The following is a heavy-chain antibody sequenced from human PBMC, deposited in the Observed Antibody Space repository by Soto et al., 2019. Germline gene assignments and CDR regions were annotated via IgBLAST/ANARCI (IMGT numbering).Heavy chain of an antibody. J-gene: IGHJ6*03. CDR2: IWYDGSNK. CDR1: GFTFSSYG. V-gene: IGHV3-33*01. Sequence: GGSLRLSCAASGFTFSSYGMHWVRQAPGKGLEWVAVIWYDGSNKYYADSVKGRFTISRDNSKNTLYLQMNSLRAEDTAVYYCARHTKPSSDYYYYYMDVWGKGTTVT. CDR3: ARHTKPSSDYYYYYMDV. D-gene: IGHD2-2*01.